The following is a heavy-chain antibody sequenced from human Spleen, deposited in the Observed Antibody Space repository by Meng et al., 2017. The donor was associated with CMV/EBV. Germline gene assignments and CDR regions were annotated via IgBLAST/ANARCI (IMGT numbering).Heavy chain of an antibody. V-gene: IGHV3-21*01. Sequence: GESLKISCAASGFSFSDYSMNWVRQAPGKGLEWVSSITETSTYKYYADSVKGRFTISRDNAKNSLYLQMNNPRAEDTAVFYCARAEWLTDYGMDVWGQGTTVTVSS. D-gene: IGHD3-3*01. CDR1: GFSFSDYS. CDR3: ARAEWLTDYGMDV. CDR2: ITETSTYK. J-gene: IGHJ6*02.